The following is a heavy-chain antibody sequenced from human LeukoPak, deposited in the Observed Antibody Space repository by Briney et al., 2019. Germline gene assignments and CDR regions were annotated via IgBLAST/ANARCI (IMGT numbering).Heavy chain of an antibody. CDR1: GYSISSGYY. Sequence: TTSETLCLTCTVSGYSISSGYYWGWLRQPPGKGLEWIGSIYHSGSTYYTPSLKSRVTISVDMSKNQFSLKMTSVTAADTAVYYCASPPDYGGNSALNAFDIWAQGTMVTVSS. D-gene: IGHD4-23*01. V-gene: IGHV4-38-2*02. CDR3: ASPPDYGGNSALNAFDI. J-gene: IGHJ3*02. CDR2: IYHSGST.